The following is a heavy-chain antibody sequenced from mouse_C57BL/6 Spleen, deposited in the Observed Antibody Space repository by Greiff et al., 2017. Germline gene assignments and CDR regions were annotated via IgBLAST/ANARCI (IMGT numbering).Heavy chain of an antibody. J-gene: IGHJ4*01. Sequence: QVQLQQPGAELVKPGASVKLSCKASGYTFTSYWMHWVKQRPGQGLEWIGMIHPNSGSTNYNEKFKSKATLTVDKSSSTAYMQLSSLTSEDTAVYYCARYITTVVANAMDYWGQGTSVTVSS. D-gene: IGHD1-1*01. V-gene: IGHV1-64*01. CDR1: GYTFTSYW. CDR3: ARYITTVVANAMDY. CDR2: IHPNSGST.